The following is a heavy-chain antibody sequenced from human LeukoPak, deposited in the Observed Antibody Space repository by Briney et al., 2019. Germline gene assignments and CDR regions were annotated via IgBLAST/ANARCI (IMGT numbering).Heavy chain of an antibody. D-gene: IGHD4-11*01. V-gene: IGHV1-2*06. CDR1: GYTFTGYY. CDR3: ARGHSISASSYWYFDL. Sequence: ASVKVSCKASGYTFTGYYMHWVRQAPGHGLEWMGRINPNSGGTNYAQKFQGRVTMTRDTSISTAYMELSRLGSDDTAVYYCARGHSISASSYWYFDLWGRGTLVTVSS. J-gene: IGHJ2*01. CDR2: INPNSGGT.